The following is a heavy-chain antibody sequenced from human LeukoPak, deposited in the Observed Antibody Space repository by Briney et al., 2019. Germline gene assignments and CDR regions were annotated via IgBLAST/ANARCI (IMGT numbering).Heavy chain of an antibody. CDR1: GGSFSGYY. CDR2: INHSGST. CDR3: ARRSFDWLFSFDY. J-gene: IGHJ4*02. D-gene: IGHD3-9*01. Sequence: SETLSLTCAVYGGSFSGYYWSWIRQPPGKGLEWIGEINHSGSTNYNPSLKSRVTISVDTSKNQFSLKLSSVTAADTAVYYCARRSFDWLFSFDYWGQGTLVTVSS. V-gene: IGHV4-34*01.